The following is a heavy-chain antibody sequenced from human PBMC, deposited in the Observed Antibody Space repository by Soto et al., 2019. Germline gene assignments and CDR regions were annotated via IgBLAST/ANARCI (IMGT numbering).Heavy chain of an antibody. CDR2: INAGNGNT. J-gene: IGHJ5*02. V-gene: IGHV1-3*01. Sequence: QVQLVQSGAEVKKPGASVKVSCKASGYTFTSYAMHWVRQAPGQRLEWMGWINAGNGNTKHSQKFQGRVTITRDTSASTAYMELSSLRSEDTAVYYCAREYYDFGGGWFDPWGQGTLVTVSS. CDR1: GYTFTSYA. D-gene: IGHD3-3*01. CDR3: AREYYDFGGGWFDP.